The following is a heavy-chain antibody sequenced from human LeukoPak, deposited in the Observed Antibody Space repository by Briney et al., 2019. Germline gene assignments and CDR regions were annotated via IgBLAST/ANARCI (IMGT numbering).Heavy chain of an antibody. V-gene: IGHV4-59*11. CDR2: IPYIGST. Sequence: SETLSLTCAVSTDSFSSHYWTWIRQPPGKGLEWIGYIPYIGSTNYNPSLKSRVTISIDTSKNQFSLKLSSVTAADTAVYYCARGSGSFDYWGQGTLVTVSS. CDR1: TDSFSSHY. J-gene: IGHJ4*02. CDR3: ARGSGSFDY. D-gene: IGHD3-10*01.